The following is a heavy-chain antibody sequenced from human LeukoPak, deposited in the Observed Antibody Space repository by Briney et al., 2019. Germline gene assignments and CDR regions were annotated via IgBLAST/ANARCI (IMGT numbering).Heavy chain of an antibody. V-gene: IGHV3-9*01. D-gene: IGHD2-15*01. Sequence: HPGRSLSLSCAVSGLTFDDYAMQWVRQAPGKGLEWVSGIFWNGGRIGYADSVTGRFTISRDKATNSLYLQMNGLRAERTALYNTAKDTEDCSGGSGGGGAFDYWGQGTLVTVSS. CDR2: IFWNGGRI. CDR1: GLTFDDYA. CDR3: AKDTEDCSGGSGGGGAFDY. J-gene: IGHJ4*02.